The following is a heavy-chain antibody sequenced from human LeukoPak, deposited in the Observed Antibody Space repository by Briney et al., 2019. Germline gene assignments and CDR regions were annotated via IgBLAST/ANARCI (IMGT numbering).Heavy chain of an antibody. CDR1: GGSFSGYY. D-gene: IGHD3-10*01. CDR3: ARGARITMVRGGEGYYFDY. Sequence: SSETLSLTCAVYGGSFSGYYWSWIRQPPGKGLEWIGEINHSGSTNYNPSLKSRVTISVDTSKNQFSLKLSSVTAADTAVYYCARGARITMVRGGEGYYFDYWGQGTLVTVSS. CDR2: INHSGST. J-gene: IGHJ4*02. V-gene: IGHV4-34*01.